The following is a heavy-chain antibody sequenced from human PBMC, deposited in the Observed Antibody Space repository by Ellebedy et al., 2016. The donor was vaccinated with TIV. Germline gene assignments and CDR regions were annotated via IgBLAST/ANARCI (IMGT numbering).Heavy chain of an antibody. CDR1: GFSFRNYW. Sequence: GGSLRLSCVASGFSFRNYWMGWVRQAPGKGLEWVANIYQDGSENYYVDSVEGRFTISRDNAKNSLYLEMKSLRAEDTAVYYCARRGSYGDYAVQVNNWFDSWGQGTPVTVSP. J-gene: IGHJ5*01. CDR2: IYQDGSEN. CDR3: ARRGSYGDYAVQVNNWFDS. V-gene: IGHV3-7*01. D-gene: IGHD4-17*01.